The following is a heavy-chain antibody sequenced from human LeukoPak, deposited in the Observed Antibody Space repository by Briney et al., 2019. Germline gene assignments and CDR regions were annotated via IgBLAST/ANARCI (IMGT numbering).Heavy chain of an antibody. V-gene: IGHV4-39*02. CDR3: ARRRYYDSTGYWD. D-gene: IGHD3-22*01. CDR2: IYYSGSA. CDR1: GDYISSSSYY. Sequence: PSETLSLTCTLSGDYISSSSYYWGWIRQPPWKGLEWIGDIYYSGSAYYNASLKRRVSISTDTSNNYFSLHLRSLTDADTALYYCARRRYYDSTGYWDWGHGTLVTVSS. J-gene: IGHJ1*01.